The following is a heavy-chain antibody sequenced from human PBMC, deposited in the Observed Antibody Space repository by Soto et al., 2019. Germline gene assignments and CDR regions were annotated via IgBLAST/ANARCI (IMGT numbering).Heavy chain of an antibody. J-gene: IGHJ4*02. V-gene: IGHV3-23*01. D-gene: IGHD3-22*01. CDR1: GFTFSSYA. CDR2: ISGSGGST. CDR3: AKYGRGTYYYDSREFDY. Sequence: GSLRLSCAASGFTFSSYAMSWVRQAPGKGLEWVSAISGSGGSTYYADSVKGRFTISRDNSKNTLYLQMNSLRAEDTAVYYCAKYGRGTYYYDSREFDYWGQGTLVTVSS.